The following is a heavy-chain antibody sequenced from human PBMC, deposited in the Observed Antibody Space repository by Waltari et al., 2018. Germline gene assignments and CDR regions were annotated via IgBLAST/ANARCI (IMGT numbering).Heavy chain of an antibody. Sequence: VESGGGLVRPGGSLKPSCPASGFRLGSYELNWVRQAPGKGLEWISYISESGHSTFYADSVKGRFTVSRDNAKNSLHLQMNSLRAEDSATYYCARDGRGPGLTKVDVWGQGTTVTVSS. D-gene: IGHD2-21*01. CDR2: ISESGHST. J-gene: IGHJ6*02. CDR3: ARDGRGPGLTKVDV. CDR1: GFRLGSYE. V-gene: IGHV3-48*03.